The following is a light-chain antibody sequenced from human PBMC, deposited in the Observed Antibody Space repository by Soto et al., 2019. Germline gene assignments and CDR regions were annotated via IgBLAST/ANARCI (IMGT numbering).Light chain of an antibody. CDR1: QTISSW. V-gene: IGKV1-5*03. CDR2: KAS. CDR3: QHYNSYSEA. Sequence: DVQGTASPSTLSSSLVDRVAIACRASQTISSWLAWYQQKPGKAPKLLIYKASTLKSGVPSRFSGSGSGTEFTLTISSLQPDDFATYYCQHYNSYSEAFGQGTKVDIK. J-gene: IGKJ1*01.